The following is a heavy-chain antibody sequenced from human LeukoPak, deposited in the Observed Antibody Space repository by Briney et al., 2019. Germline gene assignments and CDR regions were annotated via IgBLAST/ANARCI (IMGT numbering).Heavy chain of an antibody. Sequence: SETLSLTCTVSGGSISSFSYYWGWIRQPPGRGLEWIGTIYYSGSTYYNPSLKSRVTISTDTSKNQFSLNLRSVTAADTAVYYCARVRGDSPYSFDYWGQGTLVTVFS. J-gene: IGHJ4*02. D-gene: IGHD2-21*02. CDR3: ARVRGDSPYSFDY. CDR1: GGSISSFSYY. V-gene: IGHV4-39*07. CDR2: IYYSGST.